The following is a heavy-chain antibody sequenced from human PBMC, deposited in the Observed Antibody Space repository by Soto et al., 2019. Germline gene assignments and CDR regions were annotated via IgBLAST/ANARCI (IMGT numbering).Heavy chain of an antibody. J-gene: IGHJ6*02. CDR2: IRVSRGSE. CDR1: GFTFTSYA. Sequence: GGSLRLSCAASGFTFTSYAMSWVRQAPGQGLEWVSTIRVSRGSENYADCVEGRFTISRGTSKNTLSLQMNSLSAEDTAVYYFAGHYIGDNAFNSNCYPWCRDVWGQGTTVTVSS. D-gene: IGHD4-4*01. V-gene: IGHV3-23*01. CDR3: AGHYIGDNAFNSNCYPWCRDV.